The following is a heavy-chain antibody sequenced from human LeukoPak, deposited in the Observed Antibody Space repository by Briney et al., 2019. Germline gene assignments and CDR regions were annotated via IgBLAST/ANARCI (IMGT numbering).Heavy chain of an antibody. Sequence: GRSLRLSCAVSGFTFSSYGIHWVRQAPGKGLEWVTFISHDGTKNYYADSVKGRFTISRDNSKNTLYLQMNSLRAEDTAVYYCAKGRNPGYTSDWYDYWGQGTLVTVSS. J-gene: IGHJ4*02. CDR3: AKGRNPGYTSDWYDY. V-gene: IGHV3-30*18. CDR2: ISHDGTKN. D-gene: IGHD6-19*01. CDR1: GFTFSSYG.